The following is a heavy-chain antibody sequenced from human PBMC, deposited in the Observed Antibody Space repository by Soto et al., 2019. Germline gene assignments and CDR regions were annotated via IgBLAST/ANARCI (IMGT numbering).Heavy chain of an antibody. CDR2: IRYDGRIT. CDR1: GFTFSSYW. J-gene: IGHJ6*02. CDR3: ARGLRGGYGMDV. D-gene: IGHD3-16*01. Sequence: EVQLVESGGGLVQPGGSLRLSCAASGFTFSSYWMHWVRQAPGKGLVWVSRIRYDGRITNYADSVKGRSTISRDDAKNTVYRQTNSLRPEDTAVYYFARGLRGGYGMDVWAQGTTVTVSS. V-gene: IGHV3-74*01.